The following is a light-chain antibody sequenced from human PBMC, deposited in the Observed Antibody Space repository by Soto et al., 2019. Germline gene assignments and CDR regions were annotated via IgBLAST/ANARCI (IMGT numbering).Light chain of an antibody. CDR1: QSLLHSNGYNY. CDR2: LGS. V-gene: IGKV2-28*01. J-gene: IGKJ4*01. CDR3: MQTLQTPLT. Sequence: DIVMTQSPLSLPVTPGEPASISCRSSQSLLHSNGYNYLDWYLQKPGQSPQLLIYLGSNRYYGVPDRLSGSGSGTDFTLKISRVEAEDVGVYYCMQTLQTPLTFGGGTKVEIK.